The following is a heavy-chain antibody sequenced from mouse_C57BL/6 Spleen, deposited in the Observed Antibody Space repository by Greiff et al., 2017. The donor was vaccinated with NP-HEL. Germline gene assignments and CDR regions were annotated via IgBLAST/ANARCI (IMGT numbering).Heavy chain of an antibody. CDR3: ARIYYGNLYYFDY. CDR1: GYTFTSYW. V-gene: IGHV1-52*01. J-gene: IGHJ2*01. CDR2: IDPSDSET. Sequence: QVQLQQPGAELVRPGSSVKLSCKASGYTFTSYWMHRVKQRPIQGLEWIGNIDPSDSETHYNQKFKDKATLTVDKSSSTAYMQLSSLTSEDSAVYYCARIYYGNLYYFDYWGQGTTLTVSS. D-gene: IGHD2-1*01.